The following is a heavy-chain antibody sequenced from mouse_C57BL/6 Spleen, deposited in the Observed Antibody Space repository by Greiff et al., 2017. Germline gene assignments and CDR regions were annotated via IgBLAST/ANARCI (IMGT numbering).Heavy chain of an antibody. CDR3: ARTYYSNYEAMDY. Sequence: VQLKESGGGLVKPGGSLKLSCAASGFTFSDYGMHWVRQAPEKGLEWVAYISSGSSTIYYADTVKGRFTISRDNAKNTLFLQMTSLRSEDTAMYYCARTYYSNYEAMDYWGQGTSVTVSS. J-gene: IGHJ4*01. CDR2: ISSGSSTI. V-gene: IGHV5-17*01. CDR1: GFTFSDYG. D-gene: IGHD2-5*01.